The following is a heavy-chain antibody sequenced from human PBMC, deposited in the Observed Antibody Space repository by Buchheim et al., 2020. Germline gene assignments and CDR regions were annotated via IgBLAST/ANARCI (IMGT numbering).Heavy chain of an antibody. CDR2: ISCSGGST. V-gene: IGHV3-23*01. Sequence: EVQLLESGGGLVQPGGSLRLSCAASGFTFSSYAMSWVRQAPGKGLEWVSAISCSGGSTYYADSVKGRFTISRDNSKNTLYLQMNSLRAEDTAVYYCAKGDVDIVATRYYYYGMDVWGQGTT. D-gene: IGHD5-12*01. CDR3: AKGDVDIVATRYYYYGMDV. J-gene: IGHJ6*02. CDR1: GFTFSSYA.